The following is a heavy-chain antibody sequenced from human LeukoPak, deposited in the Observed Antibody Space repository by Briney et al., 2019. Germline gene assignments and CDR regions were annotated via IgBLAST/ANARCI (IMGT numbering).Heavy chain of an antibody. CDR2: ISSSSSYI. CDR1: GFTFSSYS. J-gene: IGHJ4*02. D-gene: IGHD3-16*01. V-gene: IGHV3-21*04. Sequence: GGSLRLSCAASGFTFSSYSMNWVRQAPGKGLEWVSSISSSSSYIYYADSVKGRYTISRDNAKNSLYLQMNSLRAEDTALYYCARTSFGGVTSPFDYWGQGTLVTVSS. CDR3: ARTSFGGVTSPFDY.